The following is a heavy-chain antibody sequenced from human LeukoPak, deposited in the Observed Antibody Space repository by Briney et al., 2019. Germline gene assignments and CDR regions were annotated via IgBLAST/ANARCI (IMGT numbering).Heavy chain of an antibody. D-gene: IGHD5-12*01. V-gene: IGHV3-15*01. Sequence: PGGSLRLSCAASGFTFSNAWISWVRQAPGKGLEWVGRIKSKTDGGTTDYAAPVEGRFTISRDDSKNTLYLQMNSLRAEDTAVYYCAKDDLGGYDYYYYYYGMDVWGQGTTVTVSS. CDR2: IKSKTDGGTT. CDR3: AKDDLGGYDYYYYYYGMDV. CDR1: GFTFSNAW. J-gene: IGHJ6*02.